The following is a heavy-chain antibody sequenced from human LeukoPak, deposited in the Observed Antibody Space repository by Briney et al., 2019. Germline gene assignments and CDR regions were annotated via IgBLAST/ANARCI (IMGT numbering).Heavy chain of an antibody. CDR3: ARGGTSYYDGSAYYY. V-gene: IGHV3-72*01. CDR1: GFTFSNAW. D-gene: IGHD3-22*01. CDR2: CRNKANSYAT. Sequence: GGSLRLSCAASGFTFSNAWMSWVRQAPGKGLEWVGRCRNKANSYATEYAASVKGRFTISRDDSKNSLYLQMNSLKTEDTAVYYCARGGTSYYDGSAYYYWGQGTLVTVSS. J-gene: IGHJ4*02.